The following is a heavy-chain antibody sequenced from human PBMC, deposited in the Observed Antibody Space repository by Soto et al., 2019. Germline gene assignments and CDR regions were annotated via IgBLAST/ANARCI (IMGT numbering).Heavy chain of an antibody. J-gene: IGHJ6*02. Sequence: PGGSLRLSCAASGFTFSSYAMSWVRQAPGKGLEWVSTISGSGGSTYYADSVKGRFTISRDTSKNTLYLQMNSLRAEDTAVYYCAKDLVSTSSYYYDYDMDVWGQGTTVTVSS. CDR1: GFTFSSYA. D-gene: IGHD5-12*01. V-gene: IGHV3-23*01. CDR3: AKDLVSTSSYYYDYDMDV. CDR2: ISGSGGST.